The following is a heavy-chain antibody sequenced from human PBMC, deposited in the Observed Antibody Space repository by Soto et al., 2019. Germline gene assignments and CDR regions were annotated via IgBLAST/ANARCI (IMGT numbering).Heavy chain of an antibody. V-gene: IGHV3-9*01. CDR3: AREGGNLNWFDP. D-gene: IGHD1-26*01. CDR1: GFRFEDYA. Sequence: PGGSLRLSCAASGFRFEDYAMHWVRQAPGKGLEWVSGIAWNSDIIGYADSVKGRFTISRDNGKNSLYLQMNSLRDEDTAVYYCAREGGNLNWFDPWGQGTLVTVSS. J-gene: IGHJ5*02. CDR2: IAWNSDII.